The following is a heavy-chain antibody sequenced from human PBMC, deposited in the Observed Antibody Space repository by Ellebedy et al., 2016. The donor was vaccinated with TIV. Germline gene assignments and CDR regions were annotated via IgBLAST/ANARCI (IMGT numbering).Heavy chain of an antibody. J-gene: IGHJ1*01. CDR1: GFTFSSYA. V-gene: IGHV3-23*01. D-gene: IGHD2-2*01. CDR3: AKREGFVVVPAAVEYFQH. CDR2: ISGSGGST. Sequence: GESLKISXAASGFTFSSYAMSWVRQAPGKGLEWVSAISGSGGSTYYADSVKGRFTISRDNSKNTLYLQMNSLRAEDTAVYYCAKREGFVVVPAAVEYFQHWGQGTLVTVSS.